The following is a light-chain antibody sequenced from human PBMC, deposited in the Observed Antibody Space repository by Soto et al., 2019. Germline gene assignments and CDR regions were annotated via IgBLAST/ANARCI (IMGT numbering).Light chain of an antibody. CDR1: QTVFEY. V-gene: IGKV1-39*01. CDR2: SAS. J-gene: IGKJ4*01. CDR3: QQSSRTPFT. Sequence: QLTQSPSSLSASLGDRVTITCRASQTVFEYLNWYQQKPGKAPKVVIYSASNLPIGVPSRFSGSGFGTDFTLTITSLQPEDAGIYYCQQSSRTPFTFGGGTKVEVK.